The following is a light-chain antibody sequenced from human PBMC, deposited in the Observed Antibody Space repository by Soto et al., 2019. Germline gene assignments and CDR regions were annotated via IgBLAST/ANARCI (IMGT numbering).Light chain of an antibody. Sequence: QSVLTQPPSVSGSPGQSVTISCTGTSSDVGSYNRVSWYQQPPGTAPKLMIYEVSNRPSGVPDRFSGSKSGNTASLTISGLQAEDEADYYCGSYTSSRLVFGGGTKITVL. CDR3: GSYTSSRLV. V-gene: IGLV2-18*02. J-gene: IGLJ2*01. CDR1: SSDVGSYNR. CDR2: EVS.